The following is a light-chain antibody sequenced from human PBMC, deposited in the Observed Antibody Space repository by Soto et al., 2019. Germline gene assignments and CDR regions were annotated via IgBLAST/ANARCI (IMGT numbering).Light chain of an antibody. J-gene: IGLJ1*01. CDR2: SNN. CDR3: AAWDDRLNGFYV. V-gene: IGLV1-44*01. CDR1: SSNIGSNT. Sequence: HSVLTQPPSASGTPGQRVTISCSGSSSNIGSNTVNWYQQLPGTAPKLLIYSNNQRPSGVPDRFSGSKSGTSASLAISGLQSEDEADYYCAAWDDRLNGFYVFGTGTKLTGL.